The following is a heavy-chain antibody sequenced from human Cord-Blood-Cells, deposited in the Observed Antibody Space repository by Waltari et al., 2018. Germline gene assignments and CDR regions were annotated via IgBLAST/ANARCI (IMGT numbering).Heavy chain of an antibody. D-gene: IGHD3-3*01. CDR2: IYHSGST. J-gene: IGHJ4*02. V-gene: IGHV4-38-2*01. CDR1: GYSISSGDY. Sequence: QVQLQESGPGLVKPSETLSLTCAVSGYSISSGDYWGWILQPPGKGLEWIGSIYHSGSTYSTPSLKIRVTISLSPSKTQFSLELSSVTAADTAVYYCARGDLVRNWGQGTLVTVSS. CDR3: ARGDLVRN.